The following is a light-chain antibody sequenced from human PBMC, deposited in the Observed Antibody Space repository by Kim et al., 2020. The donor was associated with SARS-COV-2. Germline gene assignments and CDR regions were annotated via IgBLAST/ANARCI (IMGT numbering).Light chain of an antibody. Sequence: APVGDRVTIPGRARQGIGDYLAWYQQKPGKPPKLLIYGASKLPSGVPSRFSGGGSGTDFTLTISSLQPEDFATYYCQQVTSYPITFGQGTRLEIK. CDR3: QQVTSYPIT. CDR1: QGIGDY. J-gene: IGKJ5*01. CDR2: GAS. V-gene: IGKV1-9*01.